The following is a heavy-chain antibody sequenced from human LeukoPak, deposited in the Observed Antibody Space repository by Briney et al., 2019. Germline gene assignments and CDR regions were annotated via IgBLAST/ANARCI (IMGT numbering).Heavy chain of an antibody. CDR3: AKHLWRDLLWFGEGYYFGY. D-gene: IGHD3-10*01. Sequence: PGGSLRLSCAASGFIFTNYAMSWVRQAPGKGLEWVSAISGSGTNTNYAHSVKGRFTISRDNSKNTLYLQMNSLRADGTAVYYCAKHLWRDLLWFGEGYYFGYWGQGTLVTVSS. CDR1: GFIFTNYA. J-gene: IGHJ4*02. V-gene: IGHV3-23*01. CDR2: ISGSGTNT.